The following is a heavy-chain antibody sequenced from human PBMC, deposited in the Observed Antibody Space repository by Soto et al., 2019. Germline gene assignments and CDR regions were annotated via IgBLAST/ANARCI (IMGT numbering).Heavy chain of an antibody. CDR1: GGSISSSSYY. CDR2: IYYSGST. D-gene: IGHD4-4*01. V-gene: IGHV4-39*01. CDR3: ARHRRCCEVTDY. J-gene: IGHJ4*02. Sequence: SETLSLTCTVSGGSISSSSYYWGWIRQPPGKGLEWIGGIYYSGSTYYNPSLKSRVTIAVDTSKNQFSLKLSSVTAADAAVYYCARHRRCCEVTDYWGQGTLVTVSS.